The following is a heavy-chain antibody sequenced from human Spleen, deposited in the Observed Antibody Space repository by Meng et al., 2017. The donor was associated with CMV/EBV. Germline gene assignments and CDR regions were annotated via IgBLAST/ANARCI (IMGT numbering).Heavy chain of an antibody. V-gene: IGHV1-18*01. D-gene: IGHD6-13*01. CDR2: ISGFDGNT. Sequence: QVQLVQSGAEMKKPGASVIVCCKTSGYIFSHYGIAWVRQAPGQGLEWMGWISGFDGNTNYAQRLQGRVTLTRDTSTTTVYMQLRNLEPDDTAVYYCAKDAEHATSWYYWFEHWGQGTLVTVSS. CDR1: GYIFSHYG. CDR3: AKDAEHATSWYYWFEH. J-gene: IGHJ5*02.